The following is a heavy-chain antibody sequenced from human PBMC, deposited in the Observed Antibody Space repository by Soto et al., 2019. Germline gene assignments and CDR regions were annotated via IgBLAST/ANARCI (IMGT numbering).Heavy chain of an antibody. CDR2: IYPADSDT. D-gene: IGHD2-15*01. Sequence: GGSLTISSKASGYTFATYWIGWVRQMPGKGLEWMGVIYPADSDTRYNPSFQGQVTISADKSITTAYLQWSSLNASDTAMYYCARGPTPRIDNWGQGTLVTVSS. J-gene: IGHJ4*02. CDR3: ARGPTPRIDN. CDR1: GYTFATYW. V-gene: IGHV5-51*01.